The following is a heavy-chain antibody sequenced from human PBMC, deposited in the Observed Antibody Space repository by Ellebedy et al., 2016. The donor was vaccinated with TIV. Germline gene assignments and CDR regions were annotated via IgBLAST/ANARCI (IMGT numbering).Heavy chain of an antibody. V-gene: IGHV4-39*01. J-gene: IGHJ5*02. CDR1: GGFITRSDSY. CDR2: IDYSGNI. Sequence: MPSETLSLTCTVSGGFITRSDSYWGWIRQPPGKGLEWIATIDYSGNIYYNASLKSRVIISADISKNQFSLQVSSLHAADTAVYYCARVKATGDQARGLIDAWGQGTLVTVSS. D-gene: IGHD1-26*01. CDR3: ARVKATGDQARGLIDA.